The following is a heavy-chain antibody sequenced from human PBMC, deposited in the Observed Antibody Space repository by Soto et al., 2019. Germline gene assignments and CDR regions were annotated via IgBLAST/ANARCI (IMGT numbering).Heavy chain of an antibody. D-gene: IGHD3-3*01. CDR3: ARGRGYDFWGGYSLLMYYFDY. Sequence: PSETLSLTCAVSGGSISSGGYSWSWIRQAPGKGLEWIGYIYQSGSTYYNPSLKSRVTISVDTSKNQFSLKLSSVTAADTAVYYCARGRGYDFWGGYSLLMYYFDYWGQGTLVTVSS. V-gene: IGHV4-30-2*01. CDR1: GGSISSGGYS. J-gene: IGHJ4*02. CDR2: IYQSGST.